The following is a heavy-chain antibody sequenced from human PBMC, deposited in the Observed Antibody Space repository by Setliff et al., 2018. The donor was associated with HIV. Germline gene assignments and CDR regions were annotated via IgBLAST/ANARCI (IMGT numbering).Heavy chain of an antibody. V-gene: IGHV1-8*01. J-gene: IGHJ2*01. CDR2: MNPNSGNT. CDR1: GYTFTSYD. CDR3: ARGKAAAAVYWYFDL. Sequence: ASVKVSCKASGYTFTSYDTNWVRQATGQGLEWMGWMNPNSGNTGYAQKFQGRVTMTRNTSISTANMELSSLRSEDTAVYYCARGKAAAAVYWYFDLWGRGTLVTVSS. D-gene: IGHD6-13*01.